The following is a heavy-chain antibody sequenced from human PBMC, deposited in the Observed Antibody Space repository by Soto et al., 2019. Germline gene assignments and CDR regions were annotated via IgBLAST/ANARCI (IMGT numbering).Heavy chain of an antibody. J-gene: IGHJ4*02. D-gene: IGHD5-12*01. CDR1: GGSISSSSYY. V-gene: IGHV4-39*01. Sequence: QLQLQESGPGLVKPSETLSLTCTVSGGSISSSSYYWGWIHQPPGKGLEWIGSIYYSGSTYYNPSLKSRVTISVDTSKNQFSLKLSSVTAADTAVYYCARLNAGYSGYDYPDYWGQGTLVTVSS. CDR2: IYYSGST. CDR3: ARLNAGYSGYDYPDY.